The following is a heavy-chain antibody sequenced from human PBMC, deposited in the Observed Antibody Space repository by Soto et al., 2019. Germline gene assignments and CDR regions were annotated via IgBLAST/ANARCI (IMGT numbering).Heavy chain of an antibody. CDR2: ITYDGSFQ. V-gene: IGHV3-30*18. D-gene: IGHD1-7*01. CDR3: AKDRVGGTFYTPLAF. Sequence: PGGSLRLSCQASGFNFDNYSMHWVRQAPGKGREWVAVITYDGSFQYYADSVKGRFTISRDNSKNTLSLHLNTLKPEDTAVYHCAKDRVGGTFYTPLAFWGQGTLVTVSS. J-gene: IGHJ4*02. CDR1: GFNFDNYS.